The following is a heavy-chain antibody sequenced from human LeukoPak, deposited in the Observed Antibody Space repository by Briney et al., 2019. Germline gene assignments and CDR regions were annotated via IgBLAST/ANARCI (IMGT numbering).Heavy chain of an antibody. V-gene: IGHV4-59*01. CDR2: IYYSGST. Sequence: PSETLSLTCTVSGGSISSYYWSWIRQPPGKGLEWIGYIYYSGSTNYNPSLKSRVTISVDTSKNQFSLKLSSVTAADTAVYYCARSRPRWYFDLWGRGTLVTVSS. CDR3: ARSRPRWYFDL. J-gene: IGHJ2*01. CDR1: GGSISSYY.